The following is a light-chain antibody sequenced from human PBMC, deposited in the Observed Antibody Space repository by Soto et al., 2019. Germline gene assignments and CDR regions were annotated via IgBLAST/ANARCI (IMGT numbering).Light chain of an antibody. V-gene: IGKV3-20*01. CDR1: QSVSNNY. Sequence: ETVLTQSPGTLSLSPGEAAKLSCRASQSVSNNYLAWYQQKPGQAPRLLIYGASNRATGIPDRFSGSGSGTDFTLTISRLEPEEFAVYYCQKYGSSPWTVGQGTKVDIK. J-gene: IGKJ1*01. CDR3: QKYGSSPWT. CDR2: GAS.